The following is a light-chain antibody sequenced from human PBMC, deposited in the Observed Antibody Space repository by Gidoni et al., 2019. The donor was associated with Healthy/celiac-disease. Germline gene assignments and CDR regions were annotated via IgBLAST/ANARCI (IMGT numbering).Light chain of an antibody. CDR3: QQLNSYPRT. CDR2: AAS. J-gene: IGKJ1*01. V-gene: IGKV1-9*01. CDR1: QGISSY. Sequence: SQLTQSPSFLSASVGDRVTITCLAGQGISSYLACYQQKPGKDPKLLIYAASTLQSGVPSRFSGSGSGTEFTLTISSLQPEDFATYYCQQLNSYPRTFGQGTKVEIK.